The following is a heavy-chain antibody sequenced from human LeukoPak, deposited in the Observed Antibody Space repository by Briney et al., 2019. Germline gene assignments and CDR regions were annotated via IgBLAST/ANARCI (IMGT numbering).Heavy chain of an antibody. CDR3: ARGYCSSTSCYGDAFDI. V-gene: IGHV4-30-2*01. D-gene: IGHD2-2*01. CDR2: IYHSGST. Sequence: PSETLSLTCAVSGGSISSGGYSWSWIRQPPGKGLEWIGYIYHSGSTYYNPSLKSRVTISVDRSKNQFSLKLSSVTAADTAVYYCARGYCSSTSCYGDAFDIWGQGTMVTVSS. CDR1: GGSISSGGYS. J-gene: IGHJ3*02.